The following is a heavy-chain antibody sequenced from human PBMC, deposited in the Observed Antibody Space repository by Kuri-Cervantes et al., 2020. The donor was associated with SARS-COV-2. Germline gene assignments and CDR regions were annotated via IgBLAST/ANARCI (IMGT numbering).Heavy chain of an antibody. V-gene: IGHV3-11*05. CDR1: GFTFSDYY. J-gene: IGHJ4*02. D-gene: IGHD2-21*02. CDR3: AKDGYPYCGGDCYSDY. CDR2: ISSSSSYT. Sequence: LSLTCAASGFTFSDYYMSWIRQAPGKGLEWVSYISSSSSYTNYADSVKGRFTISRDNAKNSLYLQMNSLRAEDTAVYYCAKDGYPYCGGDCYSDYWGQGTLVTVSS.